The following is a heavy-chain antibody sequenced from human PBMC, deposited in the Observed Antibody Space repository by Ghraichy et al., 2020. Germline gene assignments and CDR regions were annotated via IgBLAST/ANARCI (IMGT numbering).Heavy chain of an antibody. CDR2: IYYSGST. CDR3: ARDSWGGAGELDY. J-gene: IGHJ4*02. V-gene: IGHV4-39*07. D-gene: IGHD3-16*01. CDR1: GGSISSSSYY. Sequence: SETLSLTCTVSGGSISSSSYYWGWIRQPPGKGLEWIGSIYYSGSTYYNPSLKSRVTISVDTSKNQFSLKLSSVTAADTAVYYCARDSWGGAGELDYWGQGTLVTVSS.